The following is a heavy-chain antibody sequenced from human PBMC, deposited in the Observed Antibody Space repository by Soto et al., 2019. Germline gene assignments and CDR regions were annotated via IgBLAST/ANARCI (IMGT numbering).Heavy chain of an antibody. Sequence: ASVKVSCKASGYTFTGYYMHWVRQAPGQGLEWMGWINPNSGGTNYAQKFQGWVTMTRDTSISTAYMELSRLRSDDTAVYYCARSKREYCSSTSCYPDYWGQGTLVTVSS. CDR3: ARSKREYCSSTSCYPDY. D-gene: IGHD2-2*01. V-gene: IGHV1-2*04. CDR2: INPNSGGT. J-gene: IGHJ4*02. CDR1: GYTFTGYY.